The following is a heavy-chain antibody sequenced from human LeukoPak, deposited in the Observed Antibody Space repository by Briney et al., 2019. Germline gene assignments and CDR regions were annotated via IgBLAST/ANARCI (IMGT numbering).Heavy chain of an antibody. J-gene: IGHJ3*02. CDR3: ARGGTLYSGSYYIEPTEAFDI. CDR2: IYYSGST. V-gene: IGHV4-59*01. Sequence: SETLSLTCAVYGGSFSGYYWSWIRQPPGKGLEWIGYIYYSGSTNYNPSLKSRVTISVDTSKNQFSLKLSSVTAADTAVYYCARGGTLYSGSYYIEPTEAFDIWGQGTMVTVSS. D-gene: IGHD1-26*01. CDR1: GGSFSGYY.